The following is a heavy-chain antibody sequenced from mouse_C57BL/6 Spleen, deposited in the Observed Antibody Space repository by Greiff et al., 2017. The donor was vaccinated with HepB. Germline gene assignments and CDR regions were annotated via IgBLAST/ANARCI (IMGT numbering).Heavy chain of an antibody. J-gene: IGHJ4*01. CDR1: GFTFSDFY. D-gene: IGHD4-1*02. V-gene: IGHV7-1*01. CDR3: ARVPTYYYAMDY. Sequence: EVKVVESGGGLVQSGRSLRLSCATSGFTFSDFYMEWVRQAPGKGLEWIAASRNKANDYTTEYSASVKGRFIVSRDTSQSILYLQMNALRAEDTAIYYCARVPTYYYAMDYWGQGTSVTVSS. CDR2: SRNKANDYTT.